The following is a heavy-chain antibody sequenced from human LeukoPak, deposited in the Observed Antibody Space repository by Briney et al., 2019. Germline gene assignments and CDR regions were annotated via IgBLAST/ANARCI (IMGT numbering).Heavy chain of an antibody. CDR2: IYHSGST. V-gene: IGHV4-30-2*01. D-gene: IGHD6-13*01. CDR3: ATANNSSSWYGPLDY. CDR1: GGSINSGGYY. J-gene: IGHJ4*02. Sequence: SETLPLTCTVSGGSINSGGYYWSWIRQPPGKGLEWIGYIYHSGSTYYNPSLKSRVTISVDRSKNQFSLKLSSVTAADTAVYYCATANNSSSWYGPLDYWGQGTLVTVSS.